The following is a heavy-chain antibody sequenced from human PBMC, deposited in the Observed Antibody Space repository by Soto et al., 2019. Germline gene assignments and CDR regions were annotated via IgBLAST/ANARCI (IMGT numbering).Heavy chain of an antibody. CDR1: GGTFSSYA. V-gene: IGHV1-69*12. J-gene: IGHJ1*01. Sequence: QVQLVQSGAEVKKPGSSVKVSRKASGGTFSSYAISWVRQAPGQGLEWMGGIIPIFGTANYAQKFQGRVTITADESTSTAYMELSSLRSEDTAVYYCARGDRDIEMQGEYFQHWGQGTLVTVSS. CDR2: IIPIFGTA. CDR3: ARGDRDIEMQGEYFQH.